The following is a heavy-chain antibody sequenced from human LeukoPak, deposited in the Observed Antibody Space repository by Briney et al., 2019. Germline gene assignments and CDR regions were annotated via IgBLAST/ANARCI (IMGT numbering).Heavy chain of an antibody. J-gene: IGHJ6*02. CDR2: INHSGST. Sequence: SETLSLTCAVYGGSFSGYYWSWIRQPPRKGLEWIGEINHSGSTNYNPSLKSRVTISVDTSKNQFSLKLSSVTAADTAVYYCARPPGLRNYYYYYGMDVWGQGTTVTVSS. V-gene: IGHV4-34*01. CDR3: ARPPGLRNYYYYYGMDV. D-gene: IGHD5-12*01. CDR1: GGSFSGYY.